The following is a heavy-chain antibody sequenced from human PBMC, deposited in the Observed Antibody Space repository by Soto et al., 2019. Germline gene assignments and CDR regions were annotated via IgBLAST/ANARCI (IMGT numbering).Heavy chain of an antibody. J-gene: IGHJ6*02. CDR2: TYYRSKWYS. V-gene: IGHV6-1*01. D-gene: IGHD3-10*01. Sequence: SQTLSLTCAISGDSVSSNTAAWHWIRQSPSSGLEWLGRTYYRSKWYSDYAVSVKSRTTINSDTSKNQFSLHLGSVTPEDTAVYYCTRRGWFGEFNYYFGMDVWGQGTTVTVSS. CDR3: TRRGWFGEFNYYFGMDV. CDR1: GDSVSSNTAA.